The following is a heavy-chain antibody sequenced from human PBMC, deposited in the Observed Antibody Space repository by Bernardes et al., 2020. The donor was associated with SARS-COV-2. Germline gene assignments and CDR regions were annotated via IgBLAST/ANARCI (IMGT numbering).Heavy chain of an antibody. D-gene: IGHD3-3*01. Sequence: ASVKVSCKASGYSFSSYGVSWVRQAPGHGLEWMGWISAYNGGTDYAQKFQGRVTMTTDTSTSTAYMELRGLRSDDTAVYYCASLYYDFCGPSTPLDYWGQGTLVTVSS. CDR2: ISAYNGGT. CDR3: ASLYYDFCGPSTPLDY. CDR1: GYSFSSYG. J-gene: IGHJ4*02. V-gene: IGHV1-18*01.